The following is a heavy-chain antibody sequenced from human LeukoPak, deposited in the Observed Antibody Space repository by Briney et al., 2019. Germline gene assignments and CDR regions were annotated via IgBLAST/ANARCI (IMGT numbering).Heavy chain of an antibody. CDR3: ARVDGDSYGMDV. D-gene: IGHD4-17*01. V-gene: IGHV3-23*01. J-gene: IGHJ6*04. CDR1: GFPFSSYA. CDR2: ISSSGGTT. Sequence: GASLRLSCAASGFPFSSYAMGWVRQAPGKGLDWVSGISSSGGTTYYADSVKGRFTISRDNSKNTLSLQMNSLRAEDTAVYYCARVDGDSYGMDVWGKGTTVTVSS.